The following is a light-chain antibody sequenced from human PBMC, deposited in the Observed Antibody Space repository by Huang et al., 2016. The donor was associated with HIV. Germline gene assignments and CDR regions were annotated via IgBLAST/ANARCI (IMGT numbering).Light chain of an antibody. V-gene: IGKV1-27*01. Sequence: DIQMTQSPSSLSAFVGDTVTITCRARQVIGNSLSWYQQKPGRPPKLLILVASTLQSGVPSRFSGSRSGTDFTLTISNLQTEDIATYYCQKYDSAPRTFGQGTRV. CDR2: VAS. J-gene: IGKJ1*01. CDR1: QVIGNS. CDR3: QKYDSAPRT.